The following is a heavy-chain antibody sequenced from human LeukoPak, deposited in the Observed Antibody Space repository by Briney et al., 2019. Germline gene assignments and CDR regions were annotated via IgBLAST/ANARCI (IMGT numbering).Heavy chain of an antibody. J-gene: IGHJ4*02. CDR2: ISGSGGST. CDR1: GFTFSSYA. V-gene: IGHV3-23*01. D-gene: IGHD6-13*01. CDR3: AKMVSSSWFYFDY. Sequence: GESLRLSCAASGFTFSSYAMSWVRQAPGKGLEWVSAISGSGGSTYYADSVKGRFTISRDNSKKTLYLQMNSLRAEDTAVYYCAKMVSSSWFYFDYWGQGTLVTVSS.